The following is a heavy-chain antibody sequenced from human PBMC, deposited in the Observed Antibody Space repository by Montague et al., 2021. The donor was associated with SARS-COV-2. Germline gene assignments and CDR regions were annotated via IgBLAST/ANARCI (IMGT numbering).Heavy chain of an antibody. V-gene: IGHV3-21*01. CDR1: GFTFSSYS. CDR2: ISSSSSYI. Sequence: SLSLSFSASGFTFSSYSMNWVRRAPGKGLEWVSSISSSSSYIYYADSVKGRFTISRDNAKNSLYLQMNSLRAEDTAVYYCARESAYYYGSGSYFDYWGQGTLVTVSS. D-gene: IGHD3-10*01. J-gene: IGHJ4*02. CDR3: ARESAYYYGSGSYFDY.